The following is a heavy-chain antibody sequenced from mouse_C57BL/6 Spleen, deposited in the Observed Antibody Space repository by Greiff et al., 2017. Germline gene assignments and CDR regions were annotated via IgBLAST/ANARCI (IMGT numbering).Heavy chain of an antibody. CDR2: ISSGGSYT. CDR3: ARQLGGNAMDY. CDR1: GFTFSSYG. J-gene: IGHJ4*01. Sequence: EVQRVQSGGDLVKPGGSLKLSCAASGFTFSSYGMSWVRQTPDKRLEWVATISSGGSYTYYPDSVKGRFTISRDNAKNTLYLQMSSVKSEDTAMYYCARQLGGNAMDYWGQGTSVTVSS. V-gene: IGHV5-6*01. D-gene: IGHD4-1*01.